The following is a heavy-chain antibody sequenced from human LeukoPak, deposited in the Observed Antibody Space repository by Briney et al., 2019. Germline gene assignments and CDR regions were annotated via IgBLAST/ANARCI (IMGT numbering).Heavy chain of an antibody. CDR2: ISTYSGNT. D-gene: IGHD6-13*01. V-gene: IGHV1-18*01. CDR1: GYTFSTYG. J-gene: IGHJ3*02. Sequence: EASVKVSYKPSGYTFSTYGISWVRQAPGQGLEWTGWISTYSGNTYYALKLQGRVTMTTDTSTSTAYMELRSLRSDDTAVYYCAREKTRLAAGDAFDIWGQGTMVTVSS. CDR3: AREKTRLAAGDAFDI.